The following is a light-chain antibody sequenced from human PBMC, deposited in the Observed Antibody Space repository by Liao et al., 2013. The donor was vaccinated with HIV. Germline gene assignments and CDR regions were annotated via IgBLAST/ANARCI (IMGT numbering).Light chain of an antibody. J-gene: IGLJ1*01. CDR3: QVWDSPSDHYV. Sequence: SYELTQPPSVSVSPGQTASITCSGDNLGDKYACWYQQKPGQSPVLVIYYDDDRPSGIPERFSGSNSANTATLTISGVEAGDEADYYCQVWDSPSDHYVFGTGTKVTVL. CDR1: NLGDKY. CDR2: YDD. V-gene: IGLV3-1*01.